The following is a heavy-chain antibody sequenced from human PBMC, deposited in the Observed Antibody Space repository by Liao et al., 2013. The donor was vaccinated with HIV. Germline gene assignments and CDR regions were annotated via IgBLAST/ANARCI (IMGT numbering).Heavy chain of an antibody. CDR3: ARDPPYSSSSRYFDL. CDR1: GGSISSYY. J-gene: IGHJ2*01. Sequence: QVQLQESGPGLVKPSETLSLTCTVSGGSISSYYWSWIRQPAGKGLEWIGYIYYSGSTNYNPSLKSRVTISVDTSKNQFSLKLSSVTAADTAVYYCARDPPYSSSSRYFDLWGRGTLVTVSS. D-gene: IGHD6-6*01. V-gene: IGHV4-59*01. CDR2: IYYSGST.